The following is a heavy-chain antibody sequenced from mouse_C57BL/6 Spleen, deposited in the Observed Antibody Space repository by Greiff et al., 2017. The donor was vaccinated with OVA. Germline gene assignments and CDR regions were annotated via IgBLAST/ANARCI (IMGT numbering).Heavy chain of an antibody. CDR3: ARKHYGNSSNWYFDV. CDR1: GFSLTSYG. Sequence: QVQLQQSGPGLVQPSQSLSITCTVSGFSLTSYGVHWVRQSPGKGLEWLGVIWSGGSTDYNAAFISRLSISKDNSKSQVFFKRNSLQADDTAIYYCARKHYGNSSNWYFDVWGTGTTVTVSS. CDR2: IWSGGST. D-gene: IGHD1-1*01. V-gene: IGHV2-2*01. J-gene: IGHJ1*03.